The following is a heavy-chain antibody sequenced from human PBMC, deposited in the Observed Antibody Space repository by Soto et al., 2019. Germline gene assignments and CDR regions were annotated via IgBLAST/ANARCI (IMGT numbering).Heavy chain of an antibody. CDR2: ISYDGSNK. D-gene: IGHD2-2*01. CDR1: GFTFSSYA. Sequence: GGSLRLSCAASGFTFSSYAMHWVRQAPGKGLEWVAVISYDGSNKYYADSVKGRFTISRDNSKNTLYLQMNSLRAEDTAVYYCARDQPDIVVVPAAIDYWGQGTLVTVSS. V-gene: IGHV3-30-3*01. CDR3: ARDQPDIVVVPAAIDY. J-gene: IGHJ4*02.